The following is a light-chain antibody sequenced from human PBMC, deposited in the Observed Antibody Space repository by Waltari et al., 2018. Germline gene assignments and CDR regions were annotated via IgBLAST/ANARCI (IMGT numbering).Light chain of an antibody. V-gene: IGLV2-14*03. CDR2: DVS. Sequence: QSALTQPASVSGSPGQSITISCTGTTSDVGGYMSVSWYHHHADKAPRLLIFDVSHRPSGVSSRFSGSKSGNTASLTISGLQVEDEADYYCCSYTSSTTLYVFGTGTRVTVL. J-gene: IGLJ1*01. CDR1: TSDVGGYMS. CDR3: CSYTSSTTLYV.